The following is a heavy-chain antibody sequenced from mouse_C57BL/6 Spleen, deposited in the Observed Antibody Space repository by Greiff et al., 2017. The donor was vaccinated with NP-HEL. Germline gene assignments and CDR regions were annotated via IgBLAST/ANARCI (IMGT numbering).Heavy chain of an antibody. CDR3: ARHYSNYVFDY. CDR1: GYTFTSYW. V-gene: IGHV1-69*01. D-gene: IGHD2-5*01. Sequence: QVQLQQPGAELVMPGASVKLSCKASGYTFTSYWMHWVKQRPGQGLEWIGEIDPSDSYTNYNQKFKGKSTLTVDKSSSSAYMQRSSLTSEDSEVYYCARHYSNYVFDYWGKGTTLTVSS. CDR2: IDPSDSYT. J-gene: IGHJ2*01.